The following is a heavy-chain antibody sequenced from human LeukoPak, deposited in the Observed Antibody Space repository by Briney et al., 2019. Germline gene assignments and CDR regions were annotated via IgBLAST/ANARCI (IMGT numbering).Heavy chain of an antibody. D-gene: IGHD1-26*01. CDR3: ATRLSGSYYGGTFDY. CDR1: GYTFTGYY. Sequence: GASVKVSCKASGYTFTGYYMHWVRQAPGQGLEWMGWINPNSGGTNYAQKLQGRVTMTEDTSTDTAYMELSSLRSEDTAVYYCATRLSGSYYGGTFDYWGQGTLVTVSS. V-gene: IGHV1-2*02. CDR2: INPNSGGT. J-gene: IGHJ4*02.